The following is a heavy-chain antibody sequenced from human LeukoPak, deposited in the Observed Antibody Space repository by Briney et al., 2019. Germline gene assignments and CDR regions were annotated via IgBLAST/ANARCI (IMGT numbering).Heavy chain of an antibody. V-gene: IGHV4-34*01. CDR2: TNHSGST. D-gene: IGHD4-23*01. J-gene: IGHJ4*02. CDR1: GGSFSGYY. Sequence: SETLSLTCAVYGGSFSGYYWSWIRQPPGKGLEWIGETNHSGSTNYNPSLKSRVTISVDTSKNQFSLKLSSVTAADTAVYYCARGLTYPPKLKRNPFDYWGQGTLVTVSS. CDR3: ARGLTYPPKLKRNPFDY.